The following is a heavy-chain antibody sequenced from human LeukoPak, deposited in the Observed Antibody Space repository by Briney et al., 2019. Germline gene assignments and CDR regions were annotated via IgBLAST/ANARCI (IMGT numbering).Heavy chain of an antibody. V-gene: IGHV3-23*01. CDR1: RFTFSSYA. Sequence: GGSLRLSCAASRFTFSSYAMSWVRQAPGKGLVWVSAISGSGGKTYYTDSVKGRFTISRDNSKNTLYLQMNSLRAEDTAVYYCAKAAPSGNYYNVPGVWGQGTLVTVSS. D-gene: IGHD3-10*01. CDR2: ISGSGGKT. CDR3: AKAAPSGNYYNVPGV. J-gene: IGHJ4*02.